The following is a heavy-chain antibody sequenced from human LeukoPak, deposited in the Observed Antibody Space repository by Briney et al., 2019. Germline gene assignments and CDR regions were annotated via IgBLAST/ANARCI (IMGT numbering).Heavy chain of an antibody. J-gene: IGHJ2*01. CDR3: ARARVDIAMFTWLNWYFDL. CDR2: ISYDGSDK. CDR1: GFTFSNYA. D-gene: IGHD5-18*01. V-gene: IGHV3-30-3*01. Sequence: PGRSLRLSCAASGFTFSNYAIHSVRQAPGKGLEWVAVISYDGSDKYFADSVKGRFTISRDNSKNALYLQMNSLRAEDTAVYYCARARVDIAMFTWLNWYFDLWGRGTLVTVSS.